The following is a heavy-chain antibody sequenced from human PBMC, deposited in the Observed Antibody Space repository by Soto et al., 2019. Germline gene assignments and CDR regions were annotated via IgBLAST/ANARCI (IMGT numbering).Heavy chain of an antibody. CDR3: AKDRRAGGNSAFYFDF. V-gene: IGHV3-23*01. J-gene: IGHJ4*02. CDR1: GFKFSNYA. CDR2: ISATGGGT. D-gene: IGHD3-16*01. Sequence: LILSCAASGFKFSNYAMGWVRQAPGKGLEWVSLISATGGGTYYADSVKGRFTISRDNSHNTLYLQVHSLTAEDTAVYYCAKDRRAGGNSAFYFDFWGQGAQVTVS.